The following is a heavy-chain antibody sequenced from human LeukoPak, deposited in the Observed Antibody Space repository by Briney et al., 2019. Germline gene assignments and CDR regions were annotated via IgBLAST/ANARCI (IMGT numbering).Heavy chain of an antibody. Sequence: GGSLRLSCAAYGLTLSSYSMNWVRQAPGKGLEWISHITIDLTIIDYADSVKGRFTISRDKAKNSLYLQMNSLRAEDTAVYYCVRDKDWAFDYWGQGTLITVSS. D-gene: IGHD3-9*01. J-gene: IGHJ4*02. CDR3: VRDKDWAFDY. CDR2: ITIDLTII. CDR1: GLTLSSYS. V-gene: IGHV3-48*01.